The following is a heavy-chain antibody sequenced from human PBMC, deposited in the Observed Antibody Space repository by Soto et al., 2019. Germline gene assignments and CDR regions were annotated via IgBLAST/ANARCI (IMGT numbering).Heavy chain of an antibody. D-gene: IGHD3-22*01. CDR3: AVPWNIVERDAFDI. CDR2: IYYSGST. J-gene: IGHJ3*02. V-gene: IGHV4-30-4*01. CDR1: GGSISSGDYY. Sequence: QVQLQESGPGLVKPSQTLSLTCTVSGGSISSGDYYWSWIRQPPGKGLEWIGYIYYSGSTYYNPSLKSRVTKFVDTFNYHFSPKLSSVTAADTAVYYFAVPWNIVERDAFDIWGQGTMVTVSS.